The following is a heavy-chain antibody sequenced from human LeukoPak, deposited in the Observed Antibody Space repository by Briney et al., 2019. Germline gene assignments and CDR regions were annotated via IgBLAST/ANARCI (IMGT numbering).Heavy chain of an antibody. Sequence: GASVKVSCKASGYTFTSYGISWVRQAPGQGLEWMGWISAYNGNTNYAQKLQGRVTMTTDTSTSTAYMELRSLRSDDTAVYYCARTTIPRDTTVTYYFDYWGQGTLVTVSS. J-gene: IGHJ4*02. V-gene: IGHV1-18*01. CDR2: ISAYNGNT. CDR3: ARTTIPRDTTVTYYFDY. CDR1: GYTFTSYG. D-gene: IGHD4-17*01.